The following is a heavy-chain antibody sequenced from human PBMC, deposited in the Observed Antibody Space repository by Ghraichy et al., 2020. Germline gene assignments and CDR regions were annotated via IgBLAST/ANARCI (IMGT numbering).Heavy chain of an antibody. Sequence: SETLSLTCSVSGGSISGYYWVWIRQRAGKGLEWIGRIYSIGSTDYDPSLKSRLTISLDWSKNQFSLKLNSGTAADTGVYFCARENWFFDFWGQGTLVIVSS. CDR1: GGSISGYY. V-gene: IGHV4-4*07. J-gene: IGHJ4*02. D-gene: IGHD3-9*01. CDR3: ARENWFFDF. CDR2: IYSIGST.